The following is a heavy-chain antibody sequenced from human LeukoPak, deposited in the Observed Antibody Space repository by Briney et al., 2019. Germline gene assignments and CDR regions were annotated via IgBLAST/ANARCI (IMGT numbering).Heavy chain of an antibody. CDR3: AKGGTGTTGYYFDY. V-gene: IGHV3-23*01. CDR2: ISGSAGST. D-gene: IGHD1-14*01. CDR1: GFTFSSYA. Sequence: GGSLRLSCAASGFTFSSYAMAWVRQAPGKVPEWVSAISGSAGSTYYADSVKGRFTISRDNFKNTLYLQMNSLRAEDTATYFCAKGGTGTTGYYFDYWGQGTLVTVSS. J-gene: IGHJ4*02.